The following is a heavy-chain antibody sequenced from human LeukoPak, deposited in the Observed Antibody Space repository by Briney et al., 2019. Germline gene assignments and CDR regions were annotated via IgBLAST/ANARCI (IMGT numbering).Heavy chain of an antibody. V-gene: IGHV3-13*01. D-gene: IGHD1-26*01. J-gene: IGHJ4*02. CDR2: IGTAGDT. CDR3: VRGPSYDY. Sequence: PGGSLRLSCAASGFTFSRYDMHRVRQDTGKRLEWVSAIGTAGDTYYPGSVKGRFIISREDAKNSLYLQMNSLRAGDTAVYYCVRGPSYDYWGQGTLVTVSS. CDR1: GFTFSRYD.